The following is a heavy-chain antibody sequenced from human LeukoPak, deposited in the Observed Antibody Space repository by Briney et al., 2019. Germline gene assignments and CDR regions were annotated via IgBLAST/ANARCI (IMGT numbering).Heavy chain of an antibody. CDR3: ARDKGGNWNDFDY. J-gene: IGHJ4*02. V-gene: IGHV1-2*02. CDR1: GYTFTGYY. CDR2: INPNSGGT. D-gene: IGHD1-20*01. Sequence: GASVKVSCKASGYTFTGYYMHWVRQAPGQGLEWTGWINPNSGGTNYAQKFQGRVTMTRDTSISTAYMELSRLRSDDTAVYYCARDKGGNWNDFDYWGQGTLVTVSS.